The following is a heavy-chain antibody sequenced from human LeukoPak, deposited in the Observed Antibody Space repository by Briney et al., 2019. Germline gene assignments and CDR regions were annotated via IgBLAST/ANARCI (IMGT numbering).Heavy chain of an antibody. CDR1: GYTFTTFD. V-gene: IGHV1-8*02. CDR3: ARGLLGFMRSDYSNYWDNWFDP. Sequence: ASVTVSFKASGYTFTTFDINWVRQATGQGLEWMGWMNPNSGNTGYAQRFQGRVTMTRNTSISTAYMELSSLRSEDTAVYYCARGLLGFMRSDYSNYWDNWFDPWGQGTLVTVSS. CDR2: MNPNSGNT. D-gene: IGHD4-11*01. J-gene: IGHJ5*02.